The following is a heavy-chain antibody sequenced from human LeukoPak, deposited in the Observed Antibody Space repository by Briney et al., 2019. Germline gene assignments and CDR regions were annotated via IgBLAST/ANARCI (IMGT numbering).Heavy chain of an antibody. CDR1: DDSISDYY. D-gene: IGHD6-13*01. V-gene: IGHV4-59*01. J-gene: IGHJ5*02. Sequence: PSETLSLTCTVSDDSISDYYRGWIRQPPGKGLEWIGYFHNSGTSTYNPSLKSRVTISADTSKNQFSLKLSSVTAADTAVYYCARGNSSSWYGGPWGQGTLVTVSS. CDR3: ARGNSSSWYGGP. CDR2: FHNSGTS.